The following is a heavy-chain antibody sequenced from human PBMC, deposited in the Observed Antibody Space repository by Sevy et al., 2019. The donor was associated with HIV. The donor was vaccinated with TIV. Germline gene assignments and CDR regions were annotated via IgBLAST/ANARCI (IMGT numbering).Heavy chain of an antibody. J-gene: IGHJ4*02. V-gene: IGHV1-8*01. D-gene: IGHD6-13*01. CDR1: GYTFTSYD. Sequence: ASVKVSCKASGYTFTSYDINWVRQATGQGLGWMGWMNPNGGNTGYAQKFQGRVTMTRNTSIGTAYMELRSLRSGDTAVYYCAGGVGGSWYRDWGQGTLVTVSS. CDR2: MNPNGGNT. CDR3: AGGVGGSWYRD.